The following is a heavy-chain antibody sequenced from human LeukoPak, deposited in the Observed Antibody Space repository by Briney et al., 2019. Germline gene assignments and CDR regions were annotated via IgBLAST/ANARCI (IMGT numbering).Heavy chain of an antibody. Sequence: GGSLRLSCAASGFTFSDYYMSWIRQAPGKGLEWVSYISSSSSYTNYADSVKGRFTISRDNAKNSLYLQMNSLRAEDMAVYYCARGIDRYSSSFDYWGQGTLVTVSS. CDR2: ISSSSSYT. CDR3: ARGIDRYSSSFDY. V-gene: IGHV3-11*06. CDR1: GFTFSDYY. J-gene: IGHJ4*02. D-gene: IGHD6-19*01.